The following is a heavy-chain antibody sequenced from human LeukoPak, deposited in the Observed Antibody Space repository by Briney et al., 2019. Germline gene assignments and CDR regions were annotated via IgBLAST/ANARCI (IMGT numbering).Heavy chain of an antibody. CDR2: IIPIVGTA. J-gene: IGHJ4*02. D-gene: IGHD5-12*01. Sequence: ASVKVSCKASGGTFSSYAISWVRQAPGQGLEWMGGIIPIVGTANYAQKFQGRVTTTADEYTSTAYMELRSLRSEDTYVYYCASRTDSGYDLAIDCWGPGTPVTAAS. CDR1: GGTFSSYA. V-gene: IGHV1-69*13. CDR3: ASRTDSGYDLAIDC.